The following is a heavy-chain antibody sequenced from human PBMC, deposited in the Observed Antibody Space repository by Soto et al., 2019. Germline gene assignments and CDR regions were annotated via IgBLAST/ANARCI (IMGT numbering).Heavy chain of an antibody. CDR1: GGSFRGFY. J-gene: IGHJ5*01. CDR3: ARAHDLGGGGKTAIDS. Sequence: SETLSLTCAVSGGSFRGFYWTWIRQSPGKGLEWLGDINHVGITNYNPSLKSRVSIPVDTSKSQFSLKLSSVTAADTAVYYCARAHDLGGGGKTAIDSWANRNLV. D-gene: IGHD2-15*01. V-gene: IGHV4-34*01. CDR2: INHVGIT.